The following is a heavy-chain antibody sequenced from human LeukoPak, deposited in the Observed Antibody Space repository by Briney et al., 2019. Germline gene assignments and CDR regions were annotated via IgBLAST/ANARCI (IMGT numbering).Heavy chain of an antibody. CDR1: GFTFSSYE. J-gene: IGHJ4*02. Sequence: PGGSLRLSCAASGFTFSSYEMNWVRQAPGKGLEWISYISTSGSTIYYTDSVKGRLTISRDNAKNSLYLQMNSLRVEDTAVHYCARDFQGYFDYWGQGTLVTVSS. V-gene: IGHV3-48*03. CDR2: ISTSGSTI. CDR3: ARDFQGYFDY.